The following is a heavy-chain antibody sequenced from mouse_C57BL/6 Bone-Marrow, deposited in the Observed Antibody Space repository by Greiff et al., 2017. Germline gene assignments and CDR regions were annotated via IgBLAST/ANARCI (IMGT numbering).Heavy chain of an antibody. CDR1: GFTFSDYG. V-gene: IGHV5-17*01. Sequence: EVQRVESGGGLVKPGGSLKLSCAASGFTFSDYGMHWVSQAPEKGLEWVAYISSGSSTINYADTVKGRFTITRANSTNTLFLQLTSLRSEHTAVYYGTRGGGNENDFDYWGQGTTLTVSS. CDR3: TRGGGNENDFDY. CDR2: ISSGSSTI. J-gene: IGHJ2*01.